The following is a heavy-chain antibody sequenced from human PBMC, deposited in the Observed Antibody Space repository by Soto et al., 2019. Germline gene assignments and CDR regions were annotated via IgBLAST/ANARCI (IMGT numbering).Heavy chain of an antibody. D-gene: IGHD3-22*01. CDR3: ATVNGGGYADSSGYFRLDC. Sequence: QVQLQESGPGLVKPSETLSLTCTVSGGSVSSGTYYWSWIRQPPGKGLEWIGYISYSGSTNYNPSLRSRVTILVDTSKNQFSGNLGSVTAADTAMYYCATVNGGGYADSSGYFRLDCGGQGTLVTVSS. CDR1: GGSVSSGTYY. J-gene: IGHJ4*02. CDR2: ISYSGST. V-gene: IGHV4-61*01.